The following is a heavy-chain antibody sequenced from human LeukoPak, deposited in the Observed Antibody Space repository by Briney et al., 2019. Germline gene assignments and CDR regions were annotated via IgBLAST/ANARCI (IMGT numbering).Heavy chain of an antibody. V-gene: IGHV4-34*01. CDR1: GGSFSGYY. Sequence: SETLSLTCAVYGGSFSGYYWSWIRQPPGKGLEWIGEINHSGSTNCNPSLKSRVTISVDTSKNQFSLKLSSVTAADTAVYYCARGRVVGDSSSWYDYWGQGTLVTVSS. J-gene: IGHJ4*02. CDR2: INHSGST. D-gene: IGHD6-13*01. CDR3: ARGRVVGDSSSWYDY.